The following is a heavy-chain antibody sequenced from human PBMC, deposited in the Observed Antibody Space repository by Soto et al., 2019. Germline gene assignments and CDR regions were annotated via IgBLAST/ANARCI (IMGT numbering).Heavy chain of an antibody. CDR1: GGSFSGHS. CDR3: STRAYDTNGYYRFDP. J-gene: IGHJ5*01. CDR2: INHSGRV. V-gene: IGHV4-34*01. Sequence: LSLTCAVYGGSFSGHSWTWIRQSPGKGLEWIGDINHSGRVNYSPSLKSRVTISLDTSKNQFYLTLSAVTAADTAMYYCSTRAYDTNGYYRFDPWGQGTLVTV. D-gene: IGHD3-22*01.